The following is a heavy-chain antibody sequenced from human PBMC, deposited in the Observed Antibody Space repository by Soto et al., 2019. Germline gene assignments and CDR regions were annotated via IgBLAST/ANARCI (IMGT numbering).Heavy chain of an antibody. CDR3: ARQRLGFSGYYSINTDY. CDR1: GGSISSSSYY. D-gene: IGHD3-22*01. V-gene: IGHV4-39*01. J-gene: IGHJ4*02. Sequence: QLQLQESGPGLVKPSETLSLTCTVSGGSISSSSYYWGWIRQPPGKGLEWIGSIYYSGSTYYNPSLKSRVTISVDTANNQFSLKRSSVTAADTAVYYCARQRLGFSGYYSINTDYWGQGTLVTVSS. CDR2: IYYSGST.